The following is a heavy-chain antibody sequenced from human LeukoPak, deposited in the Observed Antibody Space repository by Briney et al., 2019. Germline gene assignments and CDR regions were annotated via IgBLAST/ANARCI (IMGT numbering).Heavy chain of an antibody. V-gene: IGHV4-34*01. CDR2: INHSGST. Sequence: PSETLSLTCAVYGGSFSGYYWSWIRQPPGKGLEWIGEINHSGSTNYNPSLKSRVTISVDTSKNQFSLKLSSVTAADTAVYYCARGRTVYAGGWFDPWGQGTLVTVSS. CDR3: ARGRTVYAGGWFDP. D-gene: IGHD2-8*01. CDR1: GGSFSGYY. J-gene: IGHJ5*02.